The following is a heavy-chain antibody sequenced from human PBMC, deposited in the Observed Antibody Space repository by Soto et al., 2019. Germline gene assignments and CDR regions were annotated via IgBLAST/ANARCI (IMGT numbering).Heavy chain of an antibody. CDR2: ISYDGSNK. Sequence: QVQLVESGGGVVQPGRSLRLSCAASGFTFSSYAVHWVRQAPGKGLEWVAVISYDGSNKYYADSVKGRFTISRDNSKNTLYLQMNSLRAEDTAVYYCARVADYGDTNWFDPWGQGTLVTVSS. CDR3: ARVADYGDTNWFDP. V-gene: IGHV3-30-3*01. J-gene: IGHJ5*02. CDR1: GFTFSSYA. D-gene: IGHD4-17*01.